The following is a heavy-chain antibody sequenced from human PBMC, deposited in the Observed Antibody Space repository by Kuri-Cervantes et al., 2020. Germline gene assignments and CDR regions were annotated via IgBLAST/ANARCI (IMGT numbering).Heavy chain of an antibody. CDR2: IYPGDSDT. V-gene: IGHV5-51*01. CDR3: ASRGYCSRTNCQNWFDP. CDR1: GYSFTSYW. D-gene: IGHD2-2*01. Sequence: GGSLRLSCKGSGYSFTSYWIYWVRQMPGKGLEWMGIIYPGDSDTRYSPSFQGQATISADKSISTAYLQWSSLKASDTAMYYCASRGYCSRTNCQNWFDPWGQGTLVTVSS. J-gene: IGHJ5*02.